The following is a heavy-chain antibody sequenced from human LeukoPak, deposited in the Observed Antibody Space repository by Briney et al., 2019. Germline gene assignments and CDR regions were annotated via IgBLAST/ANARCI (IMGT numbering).Heavy chain of an antibody. Sequence: LPGGSLRLSCAASGFTFDDYAMHWVRHAPGKGLEWVSGISWNSGSIGYADSVKGRFTISRDNAKNSLYLQMNSLRAEDMALYYCAKDRRGSSQQPGAFDIWGQGTMVTVSS. J-gene: IGHJ3*02. V-gene: IGHV3-9*03. CDR3: AKDRRGSSQQPGAFDI. CDR2: ISWNSGSI. D-gene: IGHD6-13*01. CDR1: GFTFDDYA.